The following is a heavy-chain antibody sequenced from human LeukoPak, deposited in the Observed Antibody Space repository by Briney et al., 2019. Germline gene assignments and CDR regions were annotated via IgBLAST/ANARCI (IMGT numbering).Heavy chain of an antibody. CDR3: ARRGEAVTHFDP. V-gene: IGHV3-48*02. CDR1: GFTFSSYG. J-gene: IGHJ2*01. CDR2: ISGGSGTI. Sequence: PGRSLRLSCATSGFTFSSYGMHWVRQAPGKGLEWVSYISGGSGTIYYADSVKGRFTISRDNGRNSLYLQMNSLRDEDTAVYYCARRGEAVTHFDPWGRGTLVTVSS. D-gene: IGHD6-19*01.